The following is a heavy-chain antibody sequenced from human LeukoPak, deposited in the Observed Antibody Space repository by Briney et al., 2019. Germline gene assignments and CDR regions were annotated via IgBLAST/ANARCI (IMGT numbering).Heavy chain of an antibody. D-gene: IGHD3-3*01. CDR2: IYYSGST. J-gene: IGHJ4*02. V-gene: IGHV4-31*03. CDR1: GGSISSGGYY. Sequence: SQTLSLTCTVPGGSISSGGYYWSWIRQHPGKGLEWIGYIYYSGSTYYNPSLKSRVTISVDTSKNQFSLKLSSVTAADTAVYYCASVYYDPPHYFDYWGQGTLVTVSS. CDR3: ASVYYDPPHYFDY.